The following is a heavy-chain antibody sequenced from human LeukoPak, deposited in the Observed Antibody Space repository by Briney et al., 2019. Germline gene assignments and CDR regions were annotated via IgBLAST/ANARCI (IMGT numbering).Heavy chain of an antibody. CDR1: GYSFTSYW. CDR2: IYPGDSDT. D-gene: IGHD3-9*01. V-gene: IGHV5-51*01. Sequence: GESLQISCKGSGYSFTSYWIGWVRQLPGKGLEWMGIIYPGDSDTRYSPSFQGQVTISADKSISTAYLQWSSLKASDTAMYYCARSITIKGYYYYGMDVWGQGTTVTVSS. CDR3: ARSITIKGYYYYGMDV. J-gene: IGHJ6*02.